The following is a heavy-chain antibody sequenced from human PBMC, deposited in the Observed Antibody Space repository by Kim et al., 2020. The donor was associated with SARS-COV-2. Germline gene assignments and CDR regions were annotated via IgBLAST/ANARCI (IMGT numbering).Heavy chain of an antibody. CDR3: ARRVRITIFGVVTYFDY. Sequence: SETLSLTCAVSGGSISSSNWWSWVRQPPGKGLEWIGEIYHSGSTNYNPSLKSRVTISVDKSKNQFSLKLSSVTAADTAVYYCARRVRITIFGVVTYFDYWGQGTLVTAPS. CDR2: IYHSGST. J-gene: IGHJ4*02. CDR1: GGSISSSNW. D-gene: IGHD3-3*01. V-gene: IGHV4-4*02.